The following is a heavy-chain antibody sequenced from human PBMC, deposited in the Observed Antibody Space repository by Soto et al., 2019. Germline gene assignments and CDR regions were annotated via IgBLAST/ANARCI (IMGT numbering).Heavy chain of an antibody. V-gene: IGHV1-2*02. D-gene: IGHD2-15*01. CDR2: INPNSGGT. CDR1: GYTFTGYY. J-gene: IGHJ4*02. Sequence: ASVKVSCKASGYTFTGYYMHWVRQAPGQGLEWMGWINPNSGGTNYAQKFQGRVTMTRDTSISTAYMELSRLRSDDTAVYYCALIPNIVVVVAHSWGQGTLVTSPQ. CDR3: ALIPNIVVVVAHS.